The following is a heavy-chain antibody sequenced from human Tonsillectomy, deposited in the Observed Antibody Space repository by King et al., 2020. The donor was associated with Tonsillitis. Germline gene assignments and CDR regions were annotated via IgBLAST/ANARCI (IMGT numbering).Heavy chain of an antibody. Sequence: QLQESGPGLVKPSQTLSLTCTVSGGSISSGGYYWSWIRQHPGKGLEYIGFIYYRGSTYYNPSLRNRVSISVDTSKNQFSLKLSSVTAADTAVYYCARDSIGYSYGEGAFDIWGQGTMVTVSS. CDR1: GGSISSGGYY. V-gene: IGHV4-31*03. J-gene: IGHJ3*02. CDR2: IYYRGST. D-gene: IGHD5-18*01. CDR3: ARDSIGYSYGEGAFDI.